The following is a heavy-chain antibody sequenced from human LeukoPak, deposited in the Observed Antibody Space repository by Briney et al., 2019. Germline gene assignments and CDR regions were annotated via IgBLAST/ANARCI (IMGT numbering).Heavy chain of an antibody. V-gene: IGHV1-18*01. J-gene: IGHJ4*02. CDR3: ARRYCSGGSCYSSSLVDYFDY. Sequence: ASVKVSCKASGYTFTSYGISWVRQAPGQGLEWMGWISAYNGNTNYAQKFQGRVTMTTEKSTSTAYMELRSLRSDDTAVYYCARRYCSGGSCYSSSLVDYFDYWGQGTLVTVSS. CDR1: GYTFTSYG. CDR2: ISAYNGNT. D-gene: IGHD2-15*01.